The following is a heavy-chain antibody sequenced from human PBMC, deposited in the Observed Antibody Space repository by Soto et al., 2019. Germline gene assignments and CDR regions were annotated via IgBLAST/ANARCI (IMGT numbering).Heavy chain of an antibody. CDR3: ARRVSSIDY. CDR2: IKRDGSEK. Sequence: GGSLRLSCAASGFTFSNYWMSWVRQAPGKGLEWVANIKRDGSEKYYVDSVRGRFTISRDNAKNSLYLQINSLRAEDTAIYYCARRVSSIDYWGQGTLVTVSS. D-gene: IGHD2-2*01. CDR1: GFTFSNYW. J-gene: IGHJ4*02. V-gene: IGHV3-7*01.